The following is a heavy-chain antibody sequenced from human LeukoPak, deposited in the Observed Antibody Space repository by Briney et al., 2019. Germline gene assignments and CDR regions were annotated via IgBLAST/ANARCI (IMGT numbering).Heavy chain of an antibody. V-gene: IGHV3-23*01. J-gene: IGHJ4*02. D-gene: IGHD1-26*01. CDR3: AKLREWELPDLFDY. Sequence: GGSLRLSCAASGFTFSSYAMSWVRQAPGKGLEWVSGISGSGGSRFYTDSVKGRFTISRDSSKNTLYLQMNSLRAEDTAVYYCAKLREWELPDLFDYWGQGTLVTVSS. CDR1: GFTFSSYA. CDR2: ISGSGGSR.